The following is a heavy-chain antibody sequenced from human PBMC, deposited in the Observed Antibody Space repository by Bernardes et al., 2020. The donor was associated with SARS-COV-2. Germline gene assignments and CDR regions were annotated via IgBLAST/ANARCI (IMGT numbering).Heavy chain of an antibody. J-gene: IGHJ3*02. CDR3: ARGINMIRVSDAFDI. CDR1: GFTFSSYW. CDR2: IYYSGDT. V-gene: IGHV4-59*01. Sequence: GSLSLSCAASGFTFSSYWMTWVRQAPGKGLEWLGCIYYSGDTNYNPSLKSRVTISIDTSKNHFSLKLNSVTAADTAVYYCARGINMIRVSDAFDIWGQGTMVTVSS. D-gene: IGHD3-10*01.